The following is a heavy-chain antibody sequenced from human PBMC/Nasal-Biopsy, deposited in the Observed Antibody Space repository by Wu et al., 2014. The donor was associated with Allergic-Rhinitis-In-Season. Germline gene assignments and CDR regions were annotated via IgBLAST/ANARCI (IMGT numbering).Heavy chain of an antibody. J-gene: IGHJ4*02. Sequence: LRLSCAASGFTFSSYAMHWVRQAPGKGLEWVAVISYDGSNKYYADSVKGRFTISRDNSKNTLYLQMNSLRAEDTAVYYCARGQGWFRELKIAYYFDYWGQGTLVTVSS. CDR3: ARGQGWFRELKIAYYFDY. CDR2: ISYDGSNK. CDR1: GFTFSSYA. D-gene: IGHD3-10*01. V-gene: IGHV3-30-3*01.